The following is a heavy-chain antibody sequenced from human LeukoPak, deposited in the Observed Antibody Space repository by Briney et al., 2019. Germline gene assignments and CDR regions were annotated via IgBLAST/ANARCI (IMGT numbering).Heavy chain of an antibody. CDR3: AKDQTLRAGDRDTFDI. CDR2: IRYDGTKN. D-gene: IGHD2-21*01. J-gene: IGHJ3*02. CDR1: GFTFSRYG. V-gene: IGHV3-30*02. Sequence: PGGCLRLSCAASGFTFSRYGMHWVRQAPGKGLEWVAFIRYDGTKNEHAYPVKGRLSISKDNYKNAVYLLISSLRAEHTAVYYCAKDQTLRAGDRDTFDIWGEGTMVTVSS.